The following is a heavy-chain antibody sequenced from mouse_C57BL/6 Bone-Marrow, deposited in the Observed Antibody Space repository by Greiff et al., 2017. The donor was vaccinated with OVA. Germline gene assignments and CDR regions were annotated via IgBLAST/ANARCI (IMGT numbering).Heavy chain of an antibody. J-gene: IGHJ2*01. Sequence: QVQLQQSGPELVKPGASVKISCKASGYAFSSSWMNWVKQRPGKGLEWIGRIYPGDGDTNYNGKFKGKATLTADKSSSTAYMQLSSLTSEDSAVYFCASQLRLPDYWGQGTTLTVSS. D-gene: IGHD3-2*02. CDR2: IYPGDGDT. CDR1: GYAFSSSW. CDR3: ASQLRLPDY. V-gene: IGHV1-82*01.